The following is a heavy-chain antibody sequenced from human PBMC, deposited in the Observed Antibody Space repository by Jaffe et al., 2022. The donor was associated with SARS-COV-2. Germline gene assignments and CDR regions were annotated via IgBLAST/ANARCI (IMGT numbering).Heavy chain of an antibody. CDR2: ISGSGGST. CDR3: ARSDPYYYDSSGYYYYYGMDV. CDR1: GFTFSSYA. Sequence: EVQLLESGGGLVQPGGSLRLSCAASGFTFSSYAMSWVRQAPGKGLEWVSAISGSGGSTYYADSVKGRFTISRDNSKNTLYLQMNSLRAEDTAVYYCARSDPYYYDSSGYYYYYGMDVWGQGTTVTVSS. J-gene: IGHJ6*02. D-gene: IGHD3-22*01. V-gene: IGHV3-23*01.